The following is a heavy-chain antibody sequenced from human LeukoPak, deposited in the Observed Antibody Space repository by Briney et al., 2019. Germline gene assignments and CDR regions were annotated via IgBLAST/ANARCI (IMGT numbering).Heavy chain of an antibody. D-gene: IGHD3-22*01. V-gene: IGHV1-69*13. CDR1: GGTFSSYA. CDR2: IIPIFGTA. Sequence: SVKVSCKASGGTFSSYAISWVRQAPGQGLEWMGGIIPIFGTANYAQKFQGRVTITADESTSTACMELSSLRSEDTAVYYCARSGYYYDSSGSLHSYYFDYWGQGTLVTVSS. J-gene: IGHJ4*02. CDR3: ARSGYYYDSSGSLHSYYFDY.